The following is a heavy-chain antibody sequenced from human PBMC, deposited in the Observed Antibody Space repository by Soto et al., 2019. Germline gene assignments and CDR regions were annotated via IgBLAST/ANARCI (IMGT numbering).Heavy chain of an antibody. Sequence: EVQLVESGGGLVQPGGSLRLSCAATGFTVRTDYISWVRQAPGKGLEWVSVTYAGGVTHYTDSVKDRFTISTDNSKNTLNLQMSSLRVEDTAVYYCAREAEDTHVPDLWGPGTQVTVSS. D-gene: IGHD3-16*01. V-gene: IGHV3-66*01. CDR2: TYAGGVT. J-gene: IGHJ5*02. CDR3: AREAEDTHVPDL. CDR1: GFTVRTDY.